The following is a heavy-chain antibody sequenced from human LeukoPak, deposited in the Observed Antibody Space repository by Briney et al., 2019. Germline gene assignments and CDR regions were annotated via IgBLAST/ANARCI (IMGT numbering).Heavy chain of an antibody. Sequence: PGGSLRLSCAASGFTFSSYGMHWVRQAPGKGLEWVSVIYSGGSTYYADSVRGRFTISRDNSKNTLYLQMNSLRAEDTAVYYCASRDGTGIFDYWGQGTLVTVSS. D-gene: IGHD3-10*01. V-gene: IGHV3-NL1*01. CDR3: ASRDGTGIFDY. CDR1: GFTFSSYG. J-gene: IGHJ4*02. CDR2: IYSGGST.